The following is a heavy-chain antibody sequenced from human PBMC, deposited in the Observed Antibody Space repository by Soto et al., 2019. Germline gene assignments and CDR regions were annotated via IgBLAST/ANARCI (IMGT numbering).Heavy chain of an antibody. Sequence: GGSLRLSCAASGFTFSSDSMCWVRQPPGKGLEWVSTISAGGGSTFYADSVKGRLTIPRDNSKDTLSLQMSSLTADDTASYYCAKGPIAGRAYYFDYWGQGTPVTVSS. CDR2: ISAGGGST. CDR3: AKGPIAGRAYYFDY. D-gene: IGHD6-13*01. V-gene: IGHV3-23*01. J-gene: IGHJ4*02. CDR1: GFTFSSDS.